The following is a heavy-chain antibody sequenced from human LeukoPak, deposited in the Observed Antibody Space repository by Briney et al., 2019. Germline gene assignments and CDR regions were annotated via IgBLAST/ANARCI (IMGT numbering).Heavy chain of an antibody. CDR3: ARDPGRIVGATTPRYYYMDV. D-gene: IGHD1-26*01. CDR2: INPNSGGT. V-gene: IGHV1-2*02. CDR1: GYTFTGYY. J-gene: IGHJ6*03. Sequence: ASVKVSCKASGYTFTGYYMHWVRQAPGQGLEWMGWINPNSGGTNYAQKFQGRVTMTRDTSISTAYMELSRLRSDDTAVYYCARDPGRIVGATTPRYYYMDVWGKGTTVTVSS.